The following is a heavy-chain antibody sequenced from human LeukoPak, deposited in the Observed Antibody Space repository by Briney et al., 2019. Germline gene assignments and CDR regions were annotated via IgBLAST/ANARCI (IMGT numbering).Heavy chain of an antibody. J-gene: IGHJ4*02. V-gene: IGHV4-59*01. CDR1: GGSISSYY. D-gene: IGHD6-13*01. CDR2: IYYSGST. Sequence: SETLSLTCTVSGGSISSYYWSWIRQPPGKGLEWIGYIYYSGSTNYNPSLKSRVTISVDTSKNQFSLKLSSVTAADTALYYCARSRGYFDYWGQGTLVTGSS. CDR3: ARSRGYFDY.